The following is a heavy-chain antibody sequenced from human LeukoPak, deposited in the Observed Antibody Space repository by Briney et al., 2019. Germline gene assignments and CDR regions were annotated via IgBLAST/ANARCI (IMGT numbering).Heavy chain of an antibody. CDR2: LSYDGSDK. CDR3: ARAGQLSFNYFDP. CDR1: GFTFNIYA. V-gene: IGHV3-30*04. D-gene: IGHD4-11*01. J-gene: IGHJ5*02. Sequence: GGSLRLSCAASGFTFNIYAMHWVRQAPGKGLEWVAVLSYDGSDKYYADSVQGRFTISRDNPKNTLYLQMNSLRTEDTAVYYCARAGQLSFNYFDPWGQGTLVTVPS.